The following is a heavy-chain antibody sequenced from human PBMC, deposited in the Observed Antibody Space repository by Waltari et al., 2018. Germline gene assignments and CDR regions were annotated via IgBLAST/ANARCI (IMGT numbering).Heavy chain of an antibody. CDR3: ARHVSGPTRAAFDV. CDR2: IPLGTNA. J-gene: IGHJ3*01. CDR1: GFSVNRHY. D-gene: IGHD6-19*01. Sequence: EVQLVESGGGLIQPGGSLRLSCVGSGFSVNRHYMSWVRQVPGKGLEWVSNIPLGTNANYAESVRGRFTISRDNSKDTLYLQMNSLRVEDTAVYFCARHVSGPTRAAFDVWGQGTMVTVSP. V-gene: IGHV3-53*01.